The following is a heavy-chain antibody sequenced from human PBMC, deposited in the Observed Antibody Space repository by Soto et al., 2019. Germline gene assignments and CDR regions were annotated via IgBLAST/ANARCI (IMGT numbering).Heavy chain of an antibody. CDR2: IYYSGST. CDR1: GGSISSYY. D-gene: IGHD3-16*01. J-gene: IGHJ6*02. V-gene: IGHV4-59*12. CDR3: AIPAGLWGNYGMDV. Sequence: SETLSLTCTVSGGSISSYYWSWIRQPPGKGLEWIGDIYYSGSTNYNPSLKSRVTISVDTSKNQFSLKLSSVTAADTAVYYCAIPAGLWGNYGMDVWGQGTTVTVSS.